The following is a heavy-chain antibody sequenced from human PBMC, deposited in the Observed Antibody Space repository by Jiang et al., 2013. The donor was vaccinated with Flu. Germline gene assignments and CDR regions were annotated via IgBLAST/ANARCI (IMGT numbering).Heavy chain of an antibody. V-gene: IGHV1-69*01. CDR3: ARSRVVVPAAGSEYFQH. Sequence: FSSYAISWVRQAPGQGLEWMGGIIPIFGTANYAQKFQGRVTITADESTSTAYMELSSLRSEDTAVYYCARSRVVVPAAGSEYFQHWGQGTLVTVSS. CDR1: FSSYA. J-gene: IGHJ1*01. CDR2: IIPIFGTA. D-gene: IGHD2-2*01.